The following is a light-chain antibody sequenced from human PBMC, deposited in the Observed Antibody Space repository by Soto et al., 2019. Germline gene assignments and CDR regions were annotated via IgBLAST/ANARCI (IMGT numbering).Light chain of an antibody. Sequence: QSVLSQPASVSGSPGQSITISCTGTSSDVGGYNYVSWYQQHPGKAPKLMIYDVSNRPSGVSNRFSGSKSGNPASLTISGLQAEDEADYYCSSYTSSSTLVFGAGTKVTVL. CDR1: SSDVGGYNY. CDR3: SSYTSSSTLV. CDR2: DVS. V-gene: IGLV2-14*01. J-gene: IGLJ1*01.